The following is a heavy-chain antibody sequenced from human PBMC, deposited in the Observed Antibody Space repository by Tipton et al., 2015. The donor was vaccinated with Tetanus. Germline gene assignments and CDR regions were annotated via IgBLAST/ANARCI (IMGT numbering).Heavy chain of an antibody. D-gene: IGHD1-14*01. V-gene: IGHV4-4*07. Sequence: PGLVKPSETLSLTCTVSRGPISSYYWSWIRQPAGKGLEWIGHISNGNADYTPSLKSRVTLSVDTSKNEFSLKLRSVTAADTAVYYCARGTGDYWGQGTLVTVSS. CDR1: RGPISSYY. J-gene: IGHJ4*02. CDR3: ARGTGDY. CDR2: ISNGNA.